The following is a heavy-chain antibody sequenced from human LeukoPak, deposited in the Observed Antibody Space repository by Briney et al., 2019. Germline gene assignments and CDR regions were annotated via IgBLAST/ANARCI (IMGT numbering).Heavy chain of an antibody. CDR3: HKYSTSGTDS. V-gene: IGHV3-23*01. Sequence: GGSLRLSCVASGFTFSSYPMSWVRQAPGKGLEWVSTISNTGGSIYYADSVKGRFTISRDNSKNTLYLQMNSLRAVDTAVYYCHKYSTSGTDSWGQGTLVTVSS. CDR2: ISNTGGSI. J-gene: IGHJ4*02. D-gene: IGHD6-6*01. CDR1: GFTFSSYP.